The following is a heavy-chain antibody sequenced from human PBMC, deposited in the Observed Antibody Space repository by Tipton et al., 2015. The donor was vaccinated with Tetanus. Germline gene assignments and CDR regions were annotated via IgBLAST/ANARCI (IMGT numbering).Heavy chain of an antibody. V-gene: IGHV1-18*01. CDR1: GYTFTSFG. CDR3: ARGGTMDY. Sequence: QLVQSGAEEKKPGASVKVSCKASGYTFTSFGINWVRQAPGQGLEWMGWINTDKGSTNYARNLQGRVIMTTDTSTLTAHMELKSLRSDDTAVYYCARGGTMDYWGQGTLVTVSA. J-gene: IGHJ4*02. D-gene: IGHD1-1*01. CDR2: INTDKGST.